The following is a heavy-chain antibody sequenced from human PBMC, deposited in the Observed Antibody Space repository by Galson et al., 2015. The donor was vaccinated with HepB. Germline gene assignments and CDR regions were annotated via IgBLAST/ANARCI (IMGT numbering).Heavy chain of an antibody. CDR3: ARVTYSSTWPFDY. J-gene: IGHJ4*02. CDR2: INGDGSST. Sequence: SLRLSCAASGFTFRSYWMHWVRQAPGKGLVWVSRINGDGSSTSYADSVKGRFIISRDNAKNTVYLQMNSLRAEDTAVYYCARVTYSSTWPFDYWGQETLVTVSS. CDR1: GFTFRSYW. V-gene: IGHV3-74*01. D-gene: IGHD6-13*01.